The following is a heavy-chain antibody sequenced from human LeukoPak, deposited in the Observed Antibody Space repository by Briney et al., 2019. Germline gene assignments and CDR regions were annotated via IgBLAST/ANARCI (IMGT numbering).Heavy chain of an antibody. Sequence: SETLSLTCTVSGGSISSGGYYWSWIRQHPGNGLEWIGYIYYSGSTYYHPSLKGRVTISVDTSKNQFSLKLSSVTAADTAVYYCARDGSGSYNWFDPWGQGTLVTVSS. J-gene: IGHJ5*02. CDR2: IYYSGST. D-gene: IGHD3-10*01. V-gene: IGHV4-31*03. CDR1: GGSISSGGYY. CDR3: ARDGSGSYNWFDP.